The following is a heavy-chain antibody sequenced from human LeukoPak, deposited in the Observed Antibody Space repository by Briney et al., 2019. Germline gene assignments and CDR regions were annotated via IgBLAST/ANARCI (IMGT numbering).Heavy chain of an antibody. J-gene: IGHJ4*02. CDR3: ARVYYDSSGYYHHFDY. V-gene: IGHV1-69*05. CDR2: IIPIFGTA. CDR1: GGTFSSYA. Sequence: SVKVSWKASGGTFSSYAISWVRQAPGQGLEWMGRIIPIFGTANYAQKFQGRVTITTDESTSTAYMELSSLRSEDTAVYYCARVYYDSSGYYHHFDYWGQGTLVTVSS. D-gene: IGHD3-22*01.